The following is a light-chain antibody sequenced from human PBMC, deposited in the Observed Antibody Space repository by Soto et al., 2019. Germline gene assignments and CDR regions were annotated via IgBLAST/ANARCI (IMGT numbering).Light chain of an antibody. CDR2: GAA. CDR3: QQYGSSLFS. Sequence: EIVLTQSPGTLSLSPGERATLSCRASQSVSSSYLAWYQQKPGQAPRLLIYGAASRDTGIPDRCSGSGSGPDFTLTIRRLEPEDVAVYYCQQYGSSLFSFGPGTKVDIK. V-gene: IGKV3-20*01. CDR1: QSVSSSY. J-gene: IGKJ3*01.